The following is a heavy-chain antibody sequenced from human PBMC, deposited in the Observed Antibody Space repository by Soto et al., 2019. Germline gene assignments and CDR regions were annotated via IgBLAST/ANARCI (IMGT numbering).Heavy chain of an antibody. CDR3: TRVDFYGSVANDY. V-gene: IGHV3-72*01. Sequence: GGSLRLSCAASGVIFSDYYIDWVRQAPGKGLEWVGRSKNKANNDTSEYAESVKGRFIISRDESKNSLYLKMNSLKTEDTAVYYCTRVDFYGSVANDYWGPGILVTVSS. CDR1: GVIFSDYY. J-gene: IGHJ4*02. CDR2: SKNKANNDTS. D-gene: IGHD3-10*01.